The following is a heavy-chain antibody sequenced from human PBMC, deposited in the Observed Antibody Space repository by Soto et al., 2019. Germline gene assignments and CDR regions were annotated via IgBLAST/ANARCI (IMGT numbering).Heavy chain of an antibody. CDR3: ARRLTVAGSGSAY. V-gene: IGHV4-39*01. D-gene: IGHD6-19*01. CDR1: SGSISSSSYY. J-gene: IGHJ4*02. CDR2: IYYSGST. Sequence: SETLSLASTVSSGSISSSSYYWGWIREPPGKGLEGIGSIYYSGSTYYNPSLKSRVTISVDTSKYQFSLTLGFMTAADTAVYYCARRLTVAGSGSAYWGQGTMVTVSS.